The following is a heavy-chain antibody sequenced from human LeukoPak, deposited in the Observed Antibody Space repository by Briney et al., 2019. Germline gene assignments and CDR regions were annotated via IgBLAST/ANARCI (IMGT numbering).Heavy chain of an antibody. J-gene: IGHJ3*02. V-gene: IGHV4-59*08. CDR2: IYYSGST. Sequence: SETLSLTCTVSGGSISSYFWSWVRQPPGKGLDWIGYIYYSGSTKYNPSLKSRVTISLDTSKNQFSLKLTSVTAADTAVYYCARHGGVVRGQGSDAFDIWGQGTMVTVSS. CDR1: GGSISSYF. CDR3: ARHGGVVRGQGSDAFDI. D-gene: IGHD3-10*01.